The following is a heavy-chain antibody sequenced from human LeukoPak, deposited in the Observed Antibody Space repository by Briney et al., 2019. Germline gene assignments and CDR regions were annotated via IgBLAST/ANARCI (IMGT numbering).Heavy chain of an antibody. CDR3: AREVRPNDY. CDR2: ISISGDNT. D-gene: IGHD6-25*01. J-gene: IGHJ4*02. Sequence: PGGSLRLSCAASGLTLRNFAMSWVRQAPGKGLEWVSSISISGDNTHYVDSVKGRFTISRDNSKNTLYLQMNSLRAEDTAVYYCAREVRPNDYWGQGTLVTVSS. CDR1: GLTLRNFA. V-gene: IGHV3-23*01.